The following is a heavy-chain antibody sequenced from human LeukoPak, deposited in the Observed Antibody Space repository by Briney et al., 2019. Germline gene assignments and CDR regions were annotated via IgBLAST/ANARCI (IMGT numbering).Heavy chain of an antibody. D-gene: IGHD6-6*01. CDR2: SYYSWRT. V-gene: IGHV4-39*01. CDR3: ARNPYSRSSLYYFDY. J-gene: IGHJ4*02. CDR1: GGSISSSSYY. Sequence: SETLSLTCIVSGGSISSSSYYLGWIRQPPGKGLERIGRSYYSWRTYYNPCLKSRDPISVDTSKNQFSLKLSSVTAADTAVYYCARNPYSRSSLYYFDYWGQGTLVTVSS.